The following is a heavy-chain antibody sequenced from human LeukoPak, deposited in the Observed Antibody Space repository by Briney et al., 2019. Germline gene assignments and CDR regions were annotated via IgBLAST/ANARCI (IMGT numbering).Heavy chain of an antibody. CDR2: INPNSGGT. Sequence: ASVKVSCKASGYTFTGYYMHWVRQAPGQGLEWMGWINPNSGGTNYAQKFQGRVTMTRDTSISTAYMELSRLRSDDTAVYYCARDLSSPLAGYYYGSGSTWFDPWGQGTLVTVSS. CDR1: GYTFTGYY. D-gene: IGHD3-10*01. V-gene: IGHV1-2*02. J-gene: IGHJ5*02. CDR3: ARDLSSPLAGYYYGSGSTWFDP.